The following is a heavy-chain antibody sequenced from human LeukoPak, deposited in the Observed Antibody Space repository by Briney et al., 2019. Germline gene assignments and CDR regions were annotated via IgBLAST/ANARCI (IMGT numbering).Heavy chain of an antibody. CDR2: IYYSGST. CDR3: ARVMFSGFSAFDI. CDR1: GGSISSGGYY. D-gene: IGHD3-10*02. J-gene: IGHJ3*02. Sequence: PSETLSLTCTVPGGSISSGGYYWSWIRQHPGKGLEWIGYIYYSGSTYYNPSLKSRVTISVDTSKNQFSLKLSSVTAADTAVYYCARVMFSGFSAFDIWGQGTMVTVSS. V-gene: IGHV4-31*03.